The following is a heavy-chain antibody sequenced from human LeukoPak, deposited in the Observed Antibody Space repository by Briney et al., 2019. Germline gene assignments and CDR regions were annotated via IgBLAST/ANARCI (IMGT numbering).Heavy chain of an antibody. Sequence: GGSLRLSCAASGFTVSTNYMSWVRQAPGKGLEWVSVIYSGGSTLYADSVKGRFTISRDDSKNTLYLQMNSLRAEDTAIYYCARAAYSSTWYSRYFDLWGRGTLVTVSS. CDR3: ARAAYSSTWYSRYFDL. CDR2: IYSGGST. J-gene: IGHJ2*01. CDR1: GFTVSTNY. D-gene: IGHD6-13*01. V-gene: IGHV3-53*01.